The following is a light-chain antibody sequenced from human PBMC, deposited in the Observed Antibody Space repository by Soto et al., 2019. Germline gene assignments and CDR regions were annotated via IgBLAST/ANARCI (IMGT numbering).Light chain of an antibody. J-gene: IGLJ2*01. CDR3: SSYTTSSTFV. V-gene: IGLV2-14*01. CDR1: SSDVGGPYNY. Sequence: QSALTQPASVSGSPGQSINISCTGTSSDVGGPYNYVSWYQQHPGKAPKLVIYEVSYRPSGVSHRFSGSKSGNTASLAISGLQVEDEADYYCSSYTTSSTFVFGGGTKVTVL. CDR2: EVS.